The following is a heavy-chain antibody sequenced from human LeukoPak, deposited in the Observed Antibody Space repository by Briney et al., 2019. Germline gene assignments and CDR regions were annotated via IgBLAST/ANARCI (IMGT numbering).Heavy chain of an antibody. CDR3: ARAPKSRTRITIFGVVIIPNWFDP. CDR2: FDPEDGET. Sequence: ASVKVSCKVSGYTLTELSMHWVRQAPGKGLEWMGGFDPEDGETIYAQKFQGRVTMTEDTSTDTAYMELSSLRSEDTAVYYCARAPKSRTRITIFGVVIIPNWFDPWGQGTLVTVSS. V-gene: IGHV1-24*01. J-gene: IGHJ5*02. D-gene: IGHD3-3*01. CDR1: GYTLTELS.